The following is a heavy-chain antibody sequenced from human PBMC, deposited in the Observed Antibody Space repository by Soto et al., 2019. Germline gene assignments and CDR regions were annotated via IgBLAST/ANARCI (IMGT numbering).Heavy chain of an antibody. D-gene: IGHD4-17*01. CDR3: GKYSDYGDHRDWFDP. CDR1: GFSFSSYG. Sequence: QVQLVESGGGVVYPGRSLRLSCTASGFSFSSYGVHWVRQAPGKGLEWVAVISYHGVNKYYADSVNGRFTNSRDNSKNMVFLQMNSLRVEDTAVYYCGKYSDYGDHRDWFDPWGQGTLVTVSS. CDR2: ISYHGVNK. V-gene: IGHV3-30*18. J-gene: IGHJ5*02.